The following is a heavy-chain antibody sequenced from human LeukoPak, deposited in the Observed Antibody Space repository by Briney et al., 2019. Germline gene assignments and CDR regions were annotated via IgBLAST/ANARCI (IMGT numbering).Heavy chain of an antibody. Sequence: SETLSLTCTVSGGSISSYYWSWIRQPPGKGLEWIGYIYYSGSTNYNPSLKSRVTISVDTSKNQFSLKLSSVTAADTAVYYCARHFVVPGLPPYYYYGMDVWGQGTTVNVSS. CDR3: ARHFVVPGLPPYYYYGMDV. V-gene: IGHV4-59*08. CDR1: GGSISSYY. D-gene: IGHD5-12*01. CDR2: IYYSGST. J-gene: IGHJ6*02.